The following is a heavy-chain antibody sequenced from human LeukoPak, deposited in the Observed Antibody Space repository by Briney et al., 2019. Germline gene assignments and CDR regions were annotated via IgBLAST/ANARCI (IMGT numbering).Heavy chain of an antibody. CDR1: SFTFNTFG. Sequence: GGSLRLSCAASSFTFNTFGMHWVRQAPGKGLEWVAVISSDGSNKYYADSVKGRFTISRDNSKDTLYLQMSSLAIEDTAVYYCRAATKYRDYYYDYWGQGTLVTVSS. V-gene: IGHV3-30*03. D-gene: IGHD2-21*02. CDR2: ISSDGSNK. J-gene: IGHJ4*02. CDR3: RAATKYRDYYYDY.